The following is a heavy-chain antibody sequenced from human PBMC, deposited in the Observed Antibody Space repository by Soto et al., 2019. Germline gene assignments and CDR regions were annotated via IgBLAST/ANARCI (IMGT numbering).Heavy chain of an antibody. Sequence: ASVKVSCKASGYTFTGYYMHWVRQAPGQGLEWMGWINPNSGGTNYAQKFQGWVTMTRDTSISTAYMELSRLRSDDTAVYYCARDGHGGYCSSTSCSYGMDVWGQGIMVTVSS. CDR3: ARDGHGGYCSSTSCSYGMDV. CDR2: INPNSGGT. V-gene: IGHV1-2*04. D-gene: IGHD2-2*01. J-gene: IGHJ6*02. CDR1: GYTFTGYY.